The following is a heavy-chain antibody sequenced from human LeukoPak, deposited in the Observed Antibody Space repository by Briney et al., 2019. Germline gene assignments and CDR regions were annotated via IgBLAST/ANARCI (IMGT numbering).Heavy chain of an antibody. Sequence: SVKVSCKVYGGTFSSYVISWVRQAPGQGLEWMGGIIPIFGTANYAQKFQGRVTITEDESTSTAYMELSSLRSEDTAVYYCARDSQAMGDYPFDYWGQGTLVTVSS. CDR3: ARDSQAMGDYPFDY. D-gene: IGHD4-17*01. V-gene: IGHV1-69*13. CDR1: GGTFSSYV. CDR2: IIPIFGTA. J-gene: IGHJ4*02.